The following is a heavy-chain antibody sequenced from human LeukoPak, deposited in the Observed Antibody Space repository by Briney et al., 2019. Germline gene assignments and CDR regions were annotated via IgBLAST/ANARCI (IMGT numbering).Heavy chain of an antibody. CDR2: MYSGGST. V-gene: IGHV3-66*01. Sequence: GGSLRLSCAASGFTVSSNYMSWVRQAPGKGLEWVSVMYSGGSTYYADSVKGRFTISRDNSKNTLYLQMNSLRAEDTAVYYCARYYYDSSGFDYWGQGTLVTVSS. CDR3: ARYYYDSSGFDY. CDR1: GFTVSSNY. D-gene: IGHD3-22*01. J-gene: IGHJ4*02.